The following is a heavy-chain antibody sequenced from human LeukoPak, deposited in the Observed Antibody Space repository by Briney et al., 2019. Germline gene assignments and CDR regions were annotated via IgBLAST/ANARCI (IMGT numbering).Heavy chain of an antibody. Sequence: ASVKVSCKASGYTFTGYYMHWVRQAPGQGLEWMGWINPNSGGTSYAQKFQGRVTMTRDTSISTAYMELSRLRSDDTAVYYCARGHYSSSWLRGGPDAFDIWGQGTMVTVSS. CDR3: ARGHYSSSWLRGGPDAFDI. J-gene: IGHJ3*02. D-gene: IGHD6-13*01. CDR1: GYTFTGYY. V-gene: IGHV1-2*02. CDR2: INPNSGGT.